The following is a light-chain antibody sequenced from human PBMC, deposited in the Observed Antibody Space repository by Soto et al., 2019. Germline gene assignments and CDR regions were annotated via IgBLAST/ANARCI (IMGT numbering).Light chain of an antibody. J-gene: IGKJ1*01. Sequence: DIQMTQSPSTLSASVGDRVTITCRASQSISRWLAWYQQKPGKAPNLLIYKASTLQSGVPSRFSGGGSGTEFTLTISSLQPDDCGTYYCQQYNDRWTFSQGTKVEIK. CDR3: QQYNDRWT. CDR1: QSISRW. V-gene: IGKV1-5*03. CDR2: KAS.